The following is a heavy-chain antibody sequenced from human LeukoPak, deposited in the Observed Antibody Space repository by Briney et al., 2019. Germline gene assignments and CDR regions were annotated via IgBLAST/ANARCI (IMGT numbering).Heavy chain of an antibody. J-gene: IGHJ4*02. CDR2: INHSGST. D-gene: IGHD5-18*01. CDR3: ARGQYRRDY. V-gene: IGHV4-34*01. CDR1: GGSLSGYY. Sequence: SETLSLTCAVYGGSLSGYYWSWLRQPPGKGLEWIAEINHSGSTNYNPSLKSRVTISIDTSKNQFSLKLSSVTAADTAVYYCARGQYRRDYWGQGTLVTVSS.